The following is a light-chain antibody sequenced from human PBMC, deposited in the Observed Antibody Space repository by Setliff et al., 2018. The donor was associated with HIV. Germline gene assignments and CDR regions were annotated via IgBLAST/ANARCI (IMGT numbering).Light chain of an antibody. CDR3: AAWGNTLTGRSYV. Sequence: HSVLAQPPSASGTPGQRVTISCSGSSSNIGINYVSWYQRLPGAAPTLLIHWNNQRASGVPDRFSGSKSGSSASLAISGLRSEDEADYYCAAWGNTLTGRSYVFGTGTKGTVL. J-gene: IGLJ1*01. CDR1: SSNIGINY. CDR2: WNN. V-gene: IGLV1-47*01.